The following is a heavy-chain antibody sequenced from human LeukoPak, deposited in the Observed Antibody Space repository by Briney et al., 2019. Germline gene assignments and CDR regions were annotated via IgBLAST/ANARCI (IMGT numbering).Heavy chain of an antibody. V-gene: IGHV1-46*01. D-gene: IGHD6-19*01. Sequence: GASVKVSCKASGYTFTSYYMHWVRQAPGQGLEGMGIINPSGGTTNYAQKFQGRVTMTRDTSTSTVYMELSSLRSEDTAVYYCARFAVHRRIAVTGQFGLDYWGRGTLVTVSS. CDR1: GYTFTSYY. CDR2: INPSGGTT. CDR3: ARFAVHRRIAVTGQFGLDY. J-gene: IGHJ4*02.